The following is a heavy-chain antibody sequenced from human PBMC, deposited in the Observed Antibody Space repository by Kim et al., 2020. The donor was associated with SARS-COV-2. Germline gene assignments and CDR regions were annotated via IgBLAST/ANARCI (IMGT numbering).Heavy chain of an antibody. V-gene: IGHV1-46*01. CDR3: ARDTVVVTAYYYYYGMDV. CDR1: GYTFTSYY. D-gene: IGHD3-22*01. J-gene: IGHJ6*02. CDR2: INPSGGST. Sequence: ASVKVSCKASGYTFTSYYMHWVRQAPGQGLEWMGIINPSGGSTSYAQKFQGRVTMTRDTSTSTVYMELSSLRSEDTAVYYCARDTVVVTAYYYYYGMDVWGQGTTVTVSS.